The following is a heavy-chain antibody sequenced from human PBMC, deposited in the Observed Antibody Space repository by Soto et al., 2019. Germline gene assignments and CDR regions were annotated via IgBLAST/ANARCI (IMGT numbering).Heavy chain of an antibody. CDR2: IIPIFGTA. CDR3: ARDWQVTMVRGVITPGLYAFES. Sequence: SVKVSCKASGGTFSSYAISWVRQAPGQGLEWMGGIIPIFGTANYAQKFQGRVTITADKSTSTAYMELSSLRSEDTAVYYCARDWQVTMVRGVITPGLYAFESWGQGKMVTVSS. CDR1: GGTFSSYA. J-gene: IGHJ3*02. V-gene: IGHV1-69*06. D-gene: IGHD3-10*01.